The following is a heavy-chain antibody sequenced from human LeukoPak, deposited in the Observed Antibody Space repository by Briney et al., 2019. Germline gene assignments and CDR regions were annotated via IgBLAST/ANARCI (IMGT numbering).Heavy chain of an antibody. J-gene: IGHJ4*02. Sequence: GESLKISCKGSGYSFTSYWIDWVRQMPGKGLEWMGIIYPGDSDTRYSPSFQGQVTISVDKSISTAYLQWSSLKASDTAMYYCARHGPDDSSGYYPVDYWGQGTLVIVSS. CDR1: GYSFTSYW. CDR3: ARHGPDDSSGYYPVDY. CDR2: IYPGDSDT. V-gene: IGHV5-51*01. D-gene: IGHD3-22*01.